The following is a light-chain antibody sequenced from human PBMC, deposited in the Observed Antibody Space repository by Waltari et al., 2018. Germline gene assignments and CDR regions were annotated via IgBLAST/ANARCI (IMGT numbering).Light chain of an antibody. CDR1: TILLTRSDTMNY. CDR3: LQVYTAPLT. J-gene: IGKJ4*01. V-gene: IGKV4-1*01. Sequence: DIVVTQSPDSLAVSLGEGATINCKSSTILLTRSDTMNYLAWYQQKPGQPPKLLVNWESTRASGVPDRFSASGSATHFTLTISSLQPEDVAVYYCLQVYTAPLTFGGGTKVEIK. CDR2: WES.